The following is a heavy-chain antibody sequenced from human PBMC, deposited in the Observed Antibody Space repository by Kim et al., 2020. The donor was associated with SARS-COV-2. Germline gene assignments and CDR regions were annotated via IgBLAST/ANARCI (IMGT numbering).Heavy chain of an antibody. CDR1: GGSFSGYY. D-gene: IGHD6-13*01. CDR3: ARGPYVTAAGTVNYFDY. Sequence: SETLSLTCAVYGGSFSGYYWSWIRQPPGKGLEWIGEINHSGSTNYNPSLKSRVTISVDTSKNQFSLKLSSVTAADTAVYYCARGPYVTAAGTVNYFDYWGQGTLVTVSS. CDR2: INHSGST. J-gene: IGHJ4*02. V-gene: IGHV4-34*01.